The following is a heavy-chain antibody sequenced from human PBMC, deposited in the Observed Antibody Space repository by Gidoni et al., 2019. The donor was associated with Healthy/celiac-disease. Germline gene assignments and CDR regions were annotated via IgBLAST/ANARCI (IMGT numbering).Heavy chain of an antibody. Sequence: EVQLVESGGVLIQPGGSLRLSCAASGFTVSSNYMSWVRQAPGKGLEWVSVIYSGGSTYYADSVKGRFTISRDNSKNTLYLQMNSLRAEDTAVYYCAREGGSGWSNWFDPWGQGTLVTVSS. V-gene: IGHV3-53*01. J-gene: IGHJ5*02. CDR1: GFTVSSNY. D-gene: IGHD6-19*01. CDR2: IYSGGST. CDR3: AREGGSGWSNWFDP.